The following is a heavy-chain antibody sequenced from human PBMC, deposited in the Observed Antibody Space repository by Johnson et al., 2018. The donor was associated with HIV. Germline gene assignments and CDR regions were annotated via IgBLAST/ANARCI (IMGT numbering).Heavy chain of an antibody. Sequence: QVQLVESGGGVVQPGRSLRLSCAASGFTFSTYAMHWVRQAPGKGLEWVAVISYDGSNKYYADSVKGRFTISRDNTKNSLYLQMNILSAEDTAVYYCARPTHSYGYAFDIWGQGTMVTVSS. CDR1: GFTFSTYA. CDR3: ARPTHSYGYAFDI. J-gene: IGHJ3*02. D-gene: IGHD5-18*01. CDR2: ISYDGSNK. V-gene: IGHV3-30-3*01.